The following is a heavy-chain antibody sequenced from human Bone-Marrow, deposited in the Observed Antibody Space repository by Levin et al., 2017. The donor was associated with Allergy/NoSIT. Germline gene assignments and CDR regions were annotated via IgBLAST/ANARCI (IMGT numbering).Heavy chain of an antibody. J-gene: IGHJ4*02. CDR3: AKGNGLYCSGGSCPLDY. D-gene: IGHD2-15*01. V-gene: IGHV3-23*01. CDR1: GFTFSSYA. Sequence: PGGSLRLSCAASGFTFSSYAMSWVRQAPGKGLEWVSAISGSGGSTYYADSVKGRFTISRDNSKNTLYLQMNSLRAEDTAVYYCAKGNGLYCSGGSCPLDYWGQGTLVTVSS. CDR2: ISGSGGST.